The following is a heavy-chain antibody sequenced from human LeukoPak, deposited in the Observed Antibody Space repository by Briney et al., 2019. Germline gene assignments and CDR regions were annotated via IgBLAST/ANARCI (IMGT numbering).Heavy chain of an antibody. CDR2: INDSGRT. D-gene: IGHD1-7*01. CDR1: GGSFSNYY. J-gene: IGHJ6*03. CDR3: ARRWNYGRNYYIDV. V-gene: IGHV4-34*01. Sequence: SETLSLTCAVYGGSFSNYYWRWIRQPPGRGREWIGEINDSGRTNYNPSLMSRVTVSVDTSKNQFSLRLTSVTATDTAVYYCARRWNYGRNYYIDVWGNGATVSVSS.